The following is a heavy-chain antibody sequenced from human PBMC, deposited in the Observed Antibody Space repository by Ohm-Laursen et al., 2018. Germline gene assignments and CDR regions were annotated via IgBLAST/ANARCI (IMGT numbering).Heavy chain of an antibody. CDR1: GYTFTGYY. CDR3: ARASPPNYYGMGV. V-gene: IGHV1-2*02. J-gene: IGHJ6*02. CDR2: ISPNSGVT. Sequence: ASVKVSCKASGYTFTGYYMHWVRQAPGQGLEWMGWISPNSGVTNYAQKLQGRVTMTTDTSTSTAYMELRSLRSDDTAVYYCARASPPNYYGMGVWGQGTTVTVSS.